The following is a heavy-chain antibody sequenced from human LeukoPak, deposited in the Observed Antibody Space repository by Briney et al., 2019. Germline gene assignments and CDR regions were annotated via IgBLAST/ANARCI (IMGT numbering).Heavy chain of an antibody. CDR2: IYYSGTT. V-gene: IGHV4-39*01. CDR1: GGSISSSSYY. D-gene: IGHD3-22*01. Sequence: PSETLSLTCTVSGGSISSSSYYWGWIRQPPGKGLEWIGSIYYSGTTYYNPSLKSRVTISVDTSKNQFSLKLSSVTAADTAVYYWAGHYYDSSGYYLLNYWGQGTLVTVSS. CDR3: AGHYYDSSGYYLLNY. J-gene: IGHJ4*02.